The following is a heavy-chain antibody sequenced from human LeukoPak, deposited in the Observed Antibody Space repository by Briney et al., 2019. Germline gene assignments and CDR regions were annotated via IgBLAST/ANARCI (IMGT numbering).Heavy chain of an antibody. CDR3: ARDIPYTGYVGPVDL. CDR2: INPNSGGT. D-gene: IGHD5-12*01. Sequence: ASVKVSCTASGYTFTGYYMHWVRQAPGQGLEWMGWINPNSGGTNYAQKFQGRVAMTRGTSISTAYMELSSLRSDDTAVYYCARDIPYTGYVGPVDLWGQGTLVTVSS. CDR1: GYTFTGYY. V-gene: IGHV1-2*02. J-gene: IGHJ5*02.